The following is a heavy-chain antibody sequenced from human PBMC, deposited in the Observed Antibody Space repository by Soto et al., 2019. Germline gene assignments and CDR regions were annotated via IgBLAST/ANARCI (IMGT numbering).Heavy chain of an antibody. Sequence: PGGSLRLSCAASGFTFDDYTMHWVRQAPGKGLEWVSGISWNSGSIGYADSVKGRFTISRDNAKNSLYLQMNSLRAEDTALYYCAKDFGSITSWIDYWGQGTLVTVSS. V-gene: IGHV3-9*01. CDR3: AKDFGSITSWIDY. CDR2: ISWNSGSI. CDR1: GFTFDDYT. J-gene: IGHJ4*02. D-gene: IGHD2-2*01.